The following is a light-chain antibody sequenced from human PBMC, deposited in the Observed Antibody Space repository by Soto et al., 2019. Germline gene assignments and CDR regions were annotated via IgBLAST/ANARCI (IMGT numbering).Light chain of an antibody. Sequence: EIVLTQSPGTLSLSQGERATLSCRASQSLSSSYLAWYQQKPGQAPRLLIYDASSRATGIPDRFSGSGSGADFTLSMSRLEPEDYAVYYCQQYGRSPLTFGGGTKVDIK. CDR3: QQYGRSPLT. V-gene: IGKV3-20*01. CDR1: QSLSSSY. CDR2: DAS. J-gene: IGKJ4*01.